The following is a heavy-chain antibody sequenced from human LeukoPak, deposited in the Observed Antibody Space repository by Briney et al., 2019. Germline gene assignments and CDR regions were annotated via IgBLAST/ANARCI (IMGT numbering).Heavy chain of an antibody. CDR1: GASISTGGSY. CDR2: IYYTVSV. CDR3: ARDHSYYFGSQTSTLDV. Sequence: PSETLSLTCTISGASISTGGSYWTWIRQPPGEGLEWIGYIYYTVSVDYNASLKSRLTISLDTSKNRFPLKLNSVTAADTAVYYCARDHSYYFGSQTSTLDVWGQGTAVTVSS. J-gene: IGHJ6*02. V-gene: IGHV4-31*03. D-gene: IGHD3-10*01.